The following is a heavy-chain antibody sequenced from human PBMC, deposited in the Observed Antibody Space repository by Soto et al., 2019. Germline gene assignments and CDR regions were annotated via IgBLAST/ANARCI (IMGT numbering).Heavy chain of an antibody. Sequence: ASVKVSCKASGYTFTGYYMHWVRQAPGQGLEWMGWINPNSGGTNYAQKFQGWVTRTRDTSISTAYMELRGLRSDDTAVYYCARGDSSGYYSPIRYYYGMDVWGQGTTVTVSS. CDR2: INPNSGGT. J-gene: IGHJ6*02. CDR1: GYTFTGYY. CDR3: ARGDSSGYYSPIRYYYGMDV. V-gene: IGHV1-2*04. D-gene: IGHD3-22*01.